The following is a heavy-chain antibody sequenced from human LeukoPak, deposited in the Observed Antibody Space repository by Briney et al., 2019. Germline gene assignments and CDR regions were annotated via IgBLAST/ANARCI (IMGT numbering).Heavy chain of an antibody. CDR3: ARDDSSSCDY. CDR2: ISYDGSNK. Sequence: GGSLRLSCAASGFTFSSYAMHWVRQAPGKGLEWVAVISYDGSNKYYADSVKGRFTISRDNSKNTLYPQMNSLRAEDTAVYYCARDDSSSCDYWGQGTLVTVSS. J-gene: IGHJ4*02. D-gene: IGHD6-13*01. V-gene: IGHV3-30-3*01. CDR1: GFTFSSYA.